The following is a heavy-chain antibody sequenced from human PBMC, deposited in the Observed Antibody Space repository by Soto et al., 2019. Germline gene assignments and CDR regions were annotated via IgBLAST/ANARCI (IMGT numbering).Heavy chain of an antibody. V-gene: IGHV4-59*08. Sequence: SETLSLTCTVSGGSISSYYWSWIRQPPGKGLGWIGYIYYSGSTNYNPSLKRRVTISVDTSKNQFSLNLSSVTATDTAVYYCARRNRAYCSSTSCYYYYYYYMDVWGKGTTVTVSS. CDR2: IYYSGST. D-gene: IGHD2-2*01. CDR3: ARRNRAYCSSTSCYYYYYYYMDV. CDR1: GGSISSYY. J-gene: IGHJ6*03.